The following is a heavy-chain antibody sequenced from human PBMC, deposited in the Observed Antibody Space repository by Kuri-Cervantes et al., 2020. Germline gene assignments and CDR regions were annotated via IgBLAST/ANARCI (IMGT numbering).Heavy chain of an antibody. D-gene: IGHD3-10*01. CDR2: IHSTGPI. CDR3: AGGRGDY. CDR1: GFTFSSYA. V-gene: IGHV3-66*02. J-gene: IGHJ4*02. Sequence: GGSLRLSCAASGFTFSSYAMSWVRQAPGRGLEWVSIIHSTGPIYYVDSVKGRFTISRDNSKNTLYLQMNSLRSEDTALYYCAGGRGDYWGQGTLVTVSS.